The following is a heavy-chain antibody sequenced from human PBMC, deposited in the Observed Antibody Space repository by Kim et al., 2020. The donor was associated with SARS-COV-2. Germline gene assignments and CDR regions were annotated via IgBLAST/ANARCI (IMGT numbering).Heavy chain of an antibody. CDR3: ARDLKEMTDAFDI. V-gene: IGHV1-69*04. J-gene: IGHJ3*02. Sequence: SVKVSCKASGDTFSSYAISWVRQAPGQGLEWMGRIIPILGIANYAQKFQGRVTITADKSTSTAYMELSSLRSEDTAVYYCARDLKEMTDAFDIWGRGRMATVSS. CDR1: GDTFSSYA. CDR2: IIPILGIA.